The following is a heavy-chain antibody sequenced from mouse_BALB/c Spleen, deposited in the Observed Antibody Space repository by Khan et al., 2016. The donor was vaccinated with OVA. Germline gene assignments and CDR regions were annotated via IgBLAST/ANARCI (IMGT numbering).Heavy chain of an antibody. D-gene: IGHD2-14*01. V-gene: IGHV3-8*02. CDR1: GDSFTSCY. Sequence: EVQLQQSGPSLVKPSQTLSLTCSVSGDSFTSCYWRWIRQFPGNNLEYMGYMISTGYTDYNPSLISRLAITTPTSKNTSSLQLNSVHAEDTATYDWARSTYRDAFAYWGQGTQVTVSA. J-gene: IGHJ3*01. CDR2: MISTGYT. CDR3: ARSTYRDAFAY.